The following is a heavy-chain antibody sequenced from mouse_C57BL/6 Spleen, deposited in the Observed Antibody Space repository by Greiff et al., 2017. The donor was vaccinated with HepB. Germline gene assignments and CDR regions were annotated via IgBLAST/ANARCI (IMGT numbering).Heavy chain of an antibody. D-gene: IGHD1-1*01. J-gene: IGHJ2*01. CDR3: AILTPYGSSYDY. CDR1: GYTFTSYW. CDR2: IHPSDSDT. V-gene: IGHV1-74*01. Sequence: QVQLKQPGAELVKPGASVKVSCKASGYTFTSYWMHWVKQRPGQGLEWIGRIHPSDSDTNYNQKFKGKATLTVDKSSSTAYMQLSSLTSEDSAVYYCAILTPYGSSYDYWGQGTTLTVSS.